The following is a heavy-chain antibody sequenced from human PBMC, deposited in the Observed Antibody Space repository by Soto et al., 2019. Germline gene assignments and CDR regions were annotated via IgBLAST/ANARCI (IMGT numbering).Heavy chain of an antibody. J-gene: IGHJ6*02. D-gene: IGHD3-16*01. CDR2: TYYRSKWYN. V-gene: IGHV6-1*01. CDR3: ARFEGAMDV. Sequence: SQTLSLTCVTSGDSVFSICAAWNWFRQSPSRGLEWLGRTYYRSKWYNDYAVSVKSRITINPDTSKNQFSLQLNSVTPEDTAVYYCARFEGAMDVWGQGTTVTVSS. CDR1: GDSVFSICAA.